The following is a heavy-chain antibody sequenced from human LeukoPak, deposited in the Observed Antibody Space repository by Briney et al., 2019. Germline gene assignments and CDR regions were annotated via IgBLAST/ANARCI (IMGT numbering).Heavy chain of an antibody. CDR3: ARVDPITIFGVVITPPFDY. J-gene: IGHJ4*02. CDR1: GYTFTSYG. V-gene: IGHV1-18*01. Sequence: ASVKVSCKASGYTFTSYGISWVRQAPGQGLVWLGWISAYNGNTNYAQKLQGRVTMTTDTSTSTAYMELRSLRSDDTAAYYCARVDPITIFGVVITPPFDYWGQGTLVTVSS. CDR2: ISAYNGNT. D-gene: IGHD3-3*01.